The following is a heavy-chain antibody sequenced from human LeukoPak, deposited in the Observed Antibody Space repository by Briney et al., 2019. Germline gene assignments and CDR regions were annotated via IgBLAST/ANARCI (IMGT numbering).Heavy chain of an antibody. D-gene: IGHD6-19*01. J-gene: IGHJ4*02. CDR2: ISAYNGNT. V-gene: IGHV1-18*01. CDR3: AREGGRGWYQYYFDY. Sequence: ALVKVSCKASGYTFTSYGISWVRQAPGQGLEWMGWISAYNGNTNYAQKLQGRVTMTTDTSTSTAYMELRSLRSDDTAVYYCAREGGRGWYQYYFDYWGQGTLVTVSS. CDR1: GYTFTSYG.